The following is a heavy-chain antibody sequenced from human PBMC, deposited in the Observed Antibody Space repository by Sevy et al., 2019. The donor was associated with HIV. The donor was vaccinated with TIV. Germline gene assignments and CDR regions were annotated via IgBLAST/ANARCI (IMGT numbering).Heavy chain of an antibody. CDR1: GFTFSRYW. V-gene: IGHV3-7*01. Sequence: GGSLRLSCAASGFTFSRYWMTWVRQAPGKGLEWVANIKQDGSEKYFVDSVKGRFIISRDNAKKSLFLQMNSLRAEDTAVYYCAKHRDDSSGFGVDVWGQGTTVTVSS. CDR3: AKHRDDSSGFGVDV. D-gene: IGHD5-12*01. CDR2: IKQDGSEK. J-gene: IGHJ6*02.